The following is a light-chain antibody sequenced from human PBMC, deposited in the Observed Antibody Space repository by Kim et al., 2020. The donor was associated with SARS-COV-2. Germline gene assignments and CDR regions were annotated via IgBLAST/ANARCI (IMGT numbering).Light chain of an antibody. CDR2: EVN. Sequence: QSALTQPPSASGSPGQSVTISCTGTSSDVGGYNYVSWYQQHPDKAPKLMIYEVNKRPSVVPDRFSGSKSGNTASLTVSGLQAEDEADYYCSSYAGSNHWLFGGGTKLTVL. CDR1: SSDVGGYNY. CDR3: SSYAGSNHWL. V-gene: IGLV2-8*01. J-gene: IGLJ3*02.